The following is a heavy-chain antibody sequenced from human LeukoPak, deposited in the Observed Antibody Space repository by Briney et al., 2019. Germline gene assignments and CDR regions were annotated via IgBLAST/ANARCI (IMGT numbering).Heavy chain of an antibody. Sequence: PGGSLRLSCAASGFTFSNHGMHWVRQAPGKGLEWVAVISYDGTDKYYAASVKGRFILSRDNAKKMVYLQMNSLRADDSAVYYCAKDRPKWTTSSWRDPFDVWGQGTMVTVSS. CDR2: ISYDGTDK. J-gene: IGHJ3*01. D-gene: IGHD6-13*01. CDR3: AKDRPKWTTSSWRDPFDV. V-gene: IGHV3-30*18. CDR1: GFTFSNHG.